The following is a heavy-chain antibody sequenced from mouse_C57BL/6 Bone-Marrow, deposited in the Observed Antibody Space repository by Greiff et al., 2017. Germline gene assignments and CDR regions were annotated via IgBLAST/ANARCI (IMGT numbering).Heavy chain of an antibody. CDR2: IDPEDGET. Sequence: EVQVVESGAGLVKPGASVKLSCTASGFNIKDYYIHWVKQRTEQGLEWIGRIDPEDGETKYAPKFQDKATITADTSSNTAYLQLSSLTSEDTAVYYCTRSLIYYGTNYWGQGTTLTVSA. CDR1: GFNIKDYY. J-gene: IGHJ2*01. V-gene: IGHV14-2*01. CDR3: TRSLIYYGTNY. D-gene: IGHD1-1*01.